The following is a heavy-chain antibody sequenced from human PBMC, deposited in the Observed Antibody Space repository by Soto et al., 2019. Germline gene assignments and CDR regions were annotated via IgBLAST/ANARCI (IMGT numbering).Heavy chain of an antibody. CDR1: GWAFSGFY. Sequence: SGTLSLPCAVYGWAFSGFYWAWVRQPPGTGLEWIGEINHSGSTNYNPSLKSRVTISVDTSKNQFSLKLTSVTAADTAVYYCARDKITGLFDYWGQGTLVTVSS. J-gene: IGHJ4*02. CDR3: ARDKITGLFDY. D-gene: IGHD2-8*02. V-gene: IGHV4-34*01. CDR2: INHSGST.